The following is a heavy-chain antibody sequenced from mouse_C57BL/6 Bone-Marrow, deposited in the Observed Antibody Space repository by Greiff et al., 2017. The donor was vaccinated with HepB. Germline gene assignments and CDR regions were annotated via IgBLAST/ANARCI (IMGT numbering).Heavy chain of an antibody. CDR2: ILPGTGST. Sequence: VQLQESGAELMKPGASVTLSCKASGYTFTGYWIEWVKQRPGHGLEWIGEILPGTGSTNYNEKFKGKATFTADTSTNTAYMQLSSLTTEDSAIYYCASSMSTTAMDYWGQGTSVTVSS. CDR3: ASSMSTTAMDY. J-gene: IGHJ4*01. V-gene: IGHV1-9*01. CDR1: GYTFTGYW. D-gene: IGHD2-4*01.